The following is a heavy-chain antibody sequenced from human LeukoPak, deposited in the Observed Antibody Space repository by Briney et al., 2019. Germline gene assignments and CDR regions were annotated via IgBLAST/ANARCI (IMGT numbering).Heavy chain of an antibody. CDR2: ISGSGGST. CDR1: GFTFSSYA. J-gene: IGHJ4*02. CDR3: AKVLYYYDSSGYYYY. D-gene: IGHD3-22*01. V-gene: IGHV3-23*01. Sequence: PGGSLRLSCAASGFTFSSYAMSWVRQAPGKGLEWVSAISGSGGSTYYAGSVKGRFTISRDNSKNTLYLQMSSLRAEDTAVYYCAKVLYYYDSSGYYYYWGQGTLVTVSS.